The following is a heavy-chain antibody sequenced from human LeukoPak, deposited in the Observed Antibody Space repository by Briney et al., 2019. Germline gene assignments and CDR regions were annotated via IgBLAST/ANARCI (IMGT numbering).Heavy chain of an antibody. D-gene: IGHD3-10*01. V-gene: IGHV3-21*01. CDR3: AHIPITAMVRGVIHDY. CDR1: GFTFSSYS. CDR2: ISSSSSYI. Sequence: GGSLRLSCAASGFTFSSYSMNWVRQAPGKGLEWVSSISSSSSYIYYADSVKGRFTISRDNAKNSLYLQMNSLRAEDTAVYYCAHIPITAMVRGVIHDYWGQGTLVTVSS. J-gene: IGHJ4*02.